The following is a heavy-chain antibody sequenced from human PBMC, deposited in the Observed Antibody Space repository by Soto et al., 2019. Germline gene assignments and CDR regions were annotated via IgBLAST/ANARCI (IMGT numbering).Heavy chain of an antibody. J-gene: IGHJ6*02. D-gene: IGHD6-13*01. CDR1: GGSFSGYY. V-gene: IGHV4-34*01. Sequence: PSETLSLTCAVYGGSFSGYYWSWIRQPPGKGLEWIGEINHSGSTNYNPSLKSRVTISVDTSKNQFSLKLSSVTAADTAVYYCARIRAEQQLVIYYYYYGMDVWGQGTTVT. CDR2: INHSGST. CDR3: ARIRAEQQLVIYYYYYGMDV.